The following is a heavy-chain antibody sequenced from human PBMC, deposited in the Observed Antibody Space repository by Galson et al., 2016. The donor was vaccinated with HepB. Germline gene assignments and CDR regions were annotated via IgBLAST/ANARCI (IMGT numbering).Heavy chain of an antibody. Sequence: SLRLSCAVSGFSLSDYWMHWVRQVPGQGLSWVSRINSDGRSTGYAESVKGRFTISRDNAKNTLYLQMTSLRIEDTAVYYCVRDRTVFDYWGQGVLVTVSS. D-gene: IGHD4-17*01. J-gene: IGHJ4*02. CDR1: GFSLSDYW. V-gene: IGHV3-74*01. CDR2: INSDGRST. CDR3: VRDRTVFDY.